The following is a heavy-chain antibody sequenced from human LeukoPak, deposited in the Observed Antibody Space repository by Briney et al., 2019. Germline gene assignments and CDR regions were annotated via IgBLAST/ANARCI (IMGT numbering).Heavy chain of an antibody. J-gene: IGHJ3*02. CDR2: ISSSSSYI. CDR1: GFTFGSYS. CDR3: ASLVGANSAFDI. V-gene: IGHV3-21*01. Sequence: PGGSLRLSCAASGFTFGSYSMNWVRQAPGKGLEWVSSISSSSSYIYYADSVKGRFTISRDNAKNSLYLQMNSLRAEDTAVYYCASLVGANSAFDIWGQGTMVTVSS. D-gene: IGHD1-26*01.